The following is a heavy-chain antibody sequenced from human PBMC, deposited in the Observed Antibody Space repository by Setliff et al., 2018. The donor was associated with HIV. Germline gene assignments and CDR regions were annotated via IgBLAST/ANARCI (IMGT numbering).Heavy chain of an antibody. D-gene: IGHD3-10*01. CDR3: ARVGGIGFGEFLDY. CDR2: IYYSGST. J-gene: IGHJ4*02. CDR1: GGSISSHY. Sequence: SETLSLTCTVSGGSISSHYWSWIRQPPGKGLEWIGSIYYSGSTNHNPSFKSRVTISVDTSKNQFSLKLSTVTAADTAVYCCARVGGIGFGEFLDYWGQGTLVTVSS. V-gene: IGHV4-59*11.